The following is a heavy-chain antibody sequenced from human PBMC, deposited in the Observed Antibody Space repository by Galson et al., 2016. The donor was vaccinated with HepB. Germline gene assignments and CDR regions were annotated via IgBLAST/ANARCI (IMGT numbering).Heavy chain of an antibody. J-gene: IGHJ4*02. D-gene: IGHD3-9*01. V-gene: IGHV3-33*06. Sequence: SLRLSCAASGFTFSSYGIHWVRQAPGKGLEWVAVIWYDGSNKYYTDSVKGRFTISRDNSKNTLYLQMNSLRAEDTAVYYCAKNDILTGYSAFDYWGQGTLVTVSS. CDR3: AKNDILTGYSAFDY. CDR1: GFTFSSYG. CDR2: IWYDGSNK.